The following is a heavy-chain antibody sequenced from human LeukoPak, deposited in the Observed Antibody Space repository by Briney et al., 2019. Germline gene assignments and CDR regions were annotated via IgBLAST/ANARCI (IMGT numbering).Heavy chain of an antibody. V-gene: IGHV4-34*01. CDR3: ASSATIFGVALYYFDY. D-gene: IGHD3-3*01. J-gene: IGHJ4*02. CDR1: GGSFSGYY. CDR2: INHSGST. Sequence: SETLSLTCAVYGGSFSGYYWSWIRQPPGKGLEWIGEINHSGSTNYNPSLKSRVTISVDTSKNQFSLKLSSVTAADTAVYYCASSATIFGVALYYFDYWGQGTLVTISS.